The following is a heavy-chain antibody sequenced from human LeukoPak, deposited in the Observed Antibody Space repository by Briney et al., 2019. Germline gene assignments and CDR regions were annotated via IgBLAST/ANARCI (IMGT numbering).Heavy chain of an antibody. CDR1: GYTFTSYA. D-gene: IGHD1-14*01. J-gene: IGHJ4*02. CDR2: INTNTGNP. V-gene: IGHV7-4-1*02. CDR3: ARWFRGAPQPATYD. Sequence: ASVKVSCKASGYTFTSYAMNWVRQAPGQGLEWMGWINTNTGNPTYAQGFTGRFVFSLDTSVSTAYLQISSLKAEDTAVYYCARWFRGAPQPATYDWGQGTLVTVSS.